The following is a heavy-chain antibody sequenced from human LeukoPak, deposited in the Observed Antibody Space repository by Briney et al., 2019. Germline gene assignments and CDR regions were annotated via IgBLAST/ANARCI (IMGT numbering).Heavy chain of an antibody. CDR1: GFTFSSYD. V-gene: IGHV3-13*01. J-gene: IGHJ3*02. Sequence: GGSLRLSCAASGFTFSSYDMHWVRQATGKGLEWVSAIGTAGDTYYPGSVKGRFTISRENAKNSLYLQMNSLRAGDTAVYYCARGASSGTQWAFDIWGQGTMVTVSS. CDR2: IGTAGDT. D-gene: IGHD3-22*01. CDR3: ARGASSGTQWAFDI.